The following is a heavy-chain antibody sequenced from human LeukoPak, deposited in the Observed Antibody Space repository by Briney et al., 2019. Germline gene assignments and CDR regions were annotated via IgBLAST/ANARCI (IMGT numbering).Heavy chain of an antibody. CDR2: ISSSSSYI. CDR1: GFTFSSYS. D-gene: IGHD6-13*01. J-gene: IGHJ4*02. CDR3: ARSIDSSSWTL. V-gene: IGHV3-21*01. Sequence: GGSLRLSCAASGFTFSSYSMNWVRQAPGKGLEWVSSISSSSSYIYYADSVKGRFTISRDNTKNSLYLQMNSLRAEDTAVYYCARSIDSSSWTLWGQGTLVTVSS.